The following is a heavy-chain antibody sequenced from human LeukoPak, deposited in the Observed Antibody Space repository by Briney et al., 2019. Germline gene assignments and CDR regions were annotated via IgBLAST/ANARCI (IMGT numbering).Heavy chain of an antibody. J-gene: IGHJ3*01. CDR1: GYTFTSYA. D-gene: IGHD3-9*01. V-gene: IGHV1-3*01. CDR2: INAGNGNT. CDR3: ARSYYDILTGWINNAFDV. Sequence: ASVKVSCTASGYTFTSYAIHWVRQAPGQRLEWMGWINAGNGNTKYSQKSQDRVIITRDTSASTAYMELSSLRSEDTAVYYCARSYYDILTGWINNAFDVWGQGTMVTVSS.